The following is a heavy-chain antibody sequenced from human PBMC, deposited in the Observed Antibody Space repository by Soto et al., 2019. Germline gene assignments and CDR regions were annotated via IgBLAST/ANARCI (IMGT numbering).Heavy chain of an antibody. Sequence: GESLKISCKGSGYSFTSYWIGWVRQMPGKGLEWMGIIYPGDSDTRYSPSFQGQVTISADKSISTAYLQWSSLKASDTGMDYCARLDYCSGGSCYYGAFDIWGQGTMVTVSS. D-gene: IGHD2-15*01. V-gene: IGHV5-51*01. CDR3: ARLDYCSGGSCYYGAFDI. CDR1: GYSFTSYW. J-gene: IGHJ3*02. CDR2: IYPGDSDT.